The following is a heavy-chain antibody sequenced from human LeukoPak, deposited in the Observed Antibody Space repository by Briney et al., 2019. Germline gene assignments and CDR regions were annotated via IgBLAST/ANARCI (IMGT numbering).Heavy chain of an antibody. CDR2: INPNSGDT. D-gene: IGHD2-15*01. CDR1: GYTLTGYY. Sequence: ASVKVSCKASGYTLTGYYLHWVRQAPGQGLEWMGWINPNSGDTNYAQKFQGSVTMTRDTSISTAYMNLRRLTSDDTAVYYCARGPLEYCSGGSCYSGRNWFDPWGQGTLVTVSS. J-gene: IGHJ5*02. V-gene: IGHV1-2*02. CDR3: ARGPLEYCSGGSCYSGRNWFDP.